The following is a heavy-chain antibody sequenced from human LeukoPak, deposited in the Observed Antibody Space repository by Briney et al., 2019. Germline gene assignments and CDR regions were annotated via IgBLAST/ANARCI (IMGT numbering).Heavy chain of an antibody. CDR2: IKQDGSEK. CDR3: ASDDFWCRYGDY. Sequence: GGSLRLSCAASGFTFSSYWMSWVRQAPGKGLEWVANIKQDGSEKYYVDSVKGRFTISRDNAKNSLYLQMNSMRAEDTALYYCASDDFWCRYGDYWGQGTLVAVSS. J-gene: IGHJ4*02. D-gene: IGHD3-3*01. V-gene: IGHV3-7*01. CDR1: GFTFSSYW.